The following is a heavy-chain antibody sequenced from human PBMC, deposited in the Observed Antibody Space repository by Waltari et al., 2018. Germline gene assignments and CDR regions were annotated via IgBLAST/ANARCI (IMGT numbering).Heavy chain of an antibody. V-gene: IGHV5-10-1*03. Sequence: EVQLVQSGADVKKPWESLRISCKGSGYSFTSYWISWVRQMPGKGLEWMGRIDPSDSYTNYSPSIQGHVTISADKSISTAYLQWSSLKASDTAMYYCARHEKGYFDYWGQGTLVTVSS. CDR2: IDPSDSYT. J-gene: IGHJ4*02. CDR1: GYSFTSYW. CDR3: ARHEKGYFDY.